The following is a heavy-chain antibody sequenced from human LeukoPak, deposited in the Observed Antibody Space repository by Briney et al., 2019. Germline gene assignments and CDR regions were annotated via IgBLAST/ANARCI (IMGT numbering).Heavy chain of an antibody. Sequence: GGSLRLSCAAYGFIFGDHAMSWVRQAPGKGVEWVGFIRSKAYGGTIEYAASGQGRFTISRDDSKGIAYLQMNSLETEDTAVYYCGRGPILLWIHNGIDVWGSGTTVTVSS. V-gene: IGHV3-49*04. D-gene: IGHD3-10*01. CDR1: GFIFGDHA. J-gene: IGHJ6*04. CDR3: GRGPILLWIHNGIDV. CDR2: IRSKAYGGTI.